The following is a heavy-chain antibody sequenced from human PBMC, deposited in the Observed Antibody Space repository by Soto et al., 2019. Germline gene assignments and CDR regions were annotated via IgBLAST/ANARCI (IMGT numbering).Heavy chain of an antibody. CDR3: ARGRTVNFYGMDV. CDR1: GYTFTDHY. D-gene: IGHD4-17*01. Sequence: QVQLVQSGAEVKKPGASVKVSYVASGYTFTDHYIHWVRQAPGQGLEWMGWINPHSGDTIYAQKFQGRGTLTRDTSIRTAYMELSRLRSDDTAVYYCARGRTVNFYGMDVWGQGTTVTVSS. CDR2: INPHSGDT. J-gene: IGHJ6*02. V-gene: IGHV1-2*02.